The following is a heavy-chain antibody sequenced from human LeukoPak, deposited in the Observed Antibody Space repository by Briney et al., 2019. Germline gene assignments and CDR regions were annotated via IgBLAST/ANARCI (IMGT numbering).Heavy chain of an antibody. D-gene: IGHD4-17*01. V-gene: IGHV3-66*01. CDR1: GFTVSSNY. Sequence: PGGSLRLSCAASGFTVSSNYMSWVRQAPGEGLEWVSVICSGGSTYYADSVEGRFTISRDNSKNTLYLQMNSLRAEDTAVYYCAGTTVTNLGDYWGQGTLVTVSS. J-gene: IGHJ4*02. CDR2: ICSGGST. CDR3: AGTTVTNLGDY.